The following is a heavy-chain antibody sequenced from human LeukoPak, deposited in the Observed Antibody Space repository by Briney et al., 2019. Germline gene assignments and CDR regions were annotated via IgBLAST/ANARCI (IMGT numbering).Heavy chain of an antibody. CDR1: GFTFSSYG. J-gene: IGHJ6*03. Sequence: GRSLRLSCAASGFTFSSYGMHWVRQAPGKGLEWVAVIWYDGSNKYYADSVKGRFTISRDNSKNTLYLQMNSLRAEDTAVYYCGRDQADPTGTIYYYYYYMDVWGKGTTVTVSS. V-gene: IGHV3-33*01. CDR2: IWYDGSNK. CDR3: GRDQADPTGTIYYYYYYMDV. D-gene: IGHD1-1*01.